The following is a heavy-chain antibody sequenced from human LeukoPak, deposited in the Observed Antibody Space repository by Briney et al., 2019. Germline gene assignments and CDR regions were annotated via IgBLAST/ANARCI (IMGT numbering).Heavy chain of an antibody. J-gene: IGHJ4*02. CDR1: GFTFSSYS. Sequence: GGSLRLSCAASGFTFSSYSMNWVRQAPGKGLGWVSSISSSSSYIYYADSVKGRFTISRDNAKNSLYLQMNSLRAEDTAVYYCARERIAVASDYWGQGTLVTVSS. CDR2: ISSSSSYI. D-gene: IGHD6-19*01. V-gene: IGHV3-21*01. CDR3: ARERIAVASDY.